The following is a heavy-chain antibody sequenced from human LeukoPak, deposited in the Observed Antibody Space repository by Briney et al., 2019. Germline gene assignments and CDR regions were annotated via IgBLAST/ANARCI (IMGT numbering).Heavy chain of an antibody. J-gene: IGHJ4*02. CDR3: AKESGKFDY. V-gene: IGHV3-43*02. Sequence: GRSLRLSCVASGLNFDDSAMHWVRQAAGKGLEWVSLISADGGSTFSADSVKGRFSISRDNSKNSLYLQMNSLRSEDTAMYYCAKESGKFDYWGQGTLVAVSS. CDR1: GLNFDDSA. CDR2: ISADGGST.